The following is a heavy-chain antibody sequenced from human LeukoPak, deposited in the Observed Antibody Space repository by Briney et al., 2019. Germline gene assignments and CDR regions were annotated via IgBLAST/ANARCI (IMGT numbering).Heavy chain of an antibody. Sequence: SVKVSCKASGGTFSSYAISWVRQAPGQGLEWMGRIIPILGIANYAQKFQGRVTITAGKSTSTAYMELSSLRSEDTAVYYCARDYYDSSGYLRDYWGQGTLVTVSS. D-gene: IGHD3-22*01. J-gene: IGHJ4*02. CDR1: GGTFSSYA. V-gene: IGHV1-69*04. CDR3: ARDYYDSSGYLRDY. CDR2: IIPILGIA.